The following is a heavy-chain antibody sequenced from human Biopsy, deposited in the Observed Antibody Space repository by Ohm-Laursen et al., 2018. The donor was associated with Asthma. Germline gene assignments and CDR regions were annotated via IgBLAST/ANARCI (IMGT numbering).Heavy chain of an antibody. Sequence: ASVKVSCKASGDSFSNYAISWVRQAPGQGLEWMGMINPFGGSSNFAQKFQGRLTMTRDTSTRTAFMDLRSLRSDDTAIYFCARARETTNYGDSDFDIWGQGTLITVSS. V-gene: IGHV1-46*01. J-gene: IGHJ4*02. CDR1: GDSFSNYA. CDR2: INPFGGSS. D-gene: IGHD2-8*01. CDR3: ARARETTNYGDSDFDI.